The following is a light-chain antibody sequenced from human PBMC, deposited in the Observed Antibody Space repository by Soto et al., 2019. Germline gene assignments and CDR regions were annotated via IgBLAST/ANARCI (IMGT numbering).Light chain of an antibody. CDR3: CSYAGSPRYV. Sequence: QSALTQPRSVSGSPGQSVTISCTGTSSDVGGYNYVSWYQQHPGKAPKVMIYDVNERPSGVPDRFSGSKSGNTAPLTISGLQAEDEADYYCCSYAGSPRYVFGTGTKLTVL. CDR2: DVN. V-gene: IGLV2-11*01. J-gene: IGLJ1*01. CDR1: SSDVGGYNY.